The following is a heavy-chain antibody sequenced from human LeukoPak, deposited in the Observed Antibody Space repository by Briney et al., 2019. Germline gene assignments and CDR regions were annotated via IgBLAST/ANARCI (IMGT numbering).Heavy chain of an antibody. V-gene: IGHV3-21*01. CDR3: ARLGYQLPIDY. CDR2: ISSSSSYI. CDR1: GFTFSSYS. J-gene: IGHJ4*02. Sequence: GGSLRLSCAASGFTFSSYSMNWVRQAPGKGLGWVSSISSSSSYIYYADSVKGRFTISRDNAKNSLYLQMNSLRAEDTAVYYCARLGYQLPIDYWGQGTLVTVSS. D-gene: IGHD2-2*01.